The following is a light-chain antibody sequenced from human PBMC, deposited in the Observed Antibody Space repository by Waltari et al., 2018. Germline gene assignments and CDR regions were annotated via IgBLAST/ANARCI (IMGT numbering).Light chain of an antibody. V-gene: IGKV1-33*01. CDR2: DSS. J-gene: IGKJ4*01. CDR3: QHYENLPIT. CDR1: QDVKNY. Sequence: IQLTQSPSSLSASVGDRVTITCQASQDVKNYLNWYQQKPGRAPKLLICDSSNLEPGVPPRFSGTGSGTHFTFTITSLQPEDFATYFCQHYENLPITFGGGTRVEIK.